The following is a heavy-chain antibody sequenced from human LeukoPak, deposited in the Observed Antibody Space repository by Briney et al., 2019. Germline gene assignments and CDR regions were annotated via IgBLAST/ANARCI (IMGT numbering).Heavy chain of an antibody. J-gene: IGHJ4*02. CDR3: ARDEVVAASPFDY. CDR2: MWYDGSNK. D-gene: IGHD2-15*01. Sequence: GGSLRLSCAASGFTFSSYGMHWVRQAPGKGLEWVAVMWYDGSNKYYADSVKGRFTISRDNSKNTLYLQMNSLRAEDTAVYCCARDEVVAASPFDYWGQGTLVTVSS. CDR1: GFTFSSYG. V-gene: IGHV3-33*01.